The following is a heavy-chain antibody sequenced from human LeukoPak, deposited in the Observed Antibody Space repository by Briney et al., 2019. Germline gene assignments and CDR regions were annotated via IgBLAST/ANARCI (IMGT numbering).Heavy chain of an antibody. Sequence: GGSLRLSCAASGFTSSSYGMHWVRQAPGKGLEWVAFIRYDGSNKYYADSVKGRFTISRDNSKNTLYLQMNSLRAEDTAVYYCAKDLYFWSGYYNGGFDYWGQGTLVTVSS. CDR1: GFTSSSYG. D-gene: IGHD3-3*01. CDR3: AKDLYFWSGYYNGGFDY. J-gene: IGHJ4*02. CDR2: IRYDGSNK. V-gene: IGHV3-30*02.